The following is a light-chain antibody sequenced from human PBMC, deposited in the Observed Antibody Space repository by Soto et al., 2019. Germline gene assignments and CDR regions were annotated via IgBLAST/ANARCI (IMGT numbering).Light chain of an antibody. CDR2: DDS. J-gene: IGLJ1*01. CDR1: NLGSKT. V-gene: IGLV3-21*02. Sequence: SYELTQPPSVSVAPGQTARITCGGANLGSKTVHWYQQKPGQAPVLVVYDDSDRPSGIPERFSGSNSGNTATLTISRVGAGDEADYYCQVWDDDSDHHVFGTGTQLTVL. CDR3: QVWDDDSDHHV.